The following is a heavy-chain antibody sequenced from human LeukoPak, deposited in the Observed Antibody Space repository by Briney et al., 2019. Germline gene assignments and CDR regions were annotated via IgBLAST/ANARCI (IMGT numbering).Heavy chain of an antibody. Sequence: TASGTLSLTCTVSGGSISSSSYYWGWIRLPPGKGLEWIASIYYSGSTYYNPSLKSRVTISVDTSKNQFSLKLSSVTAADTAVYYCARLLHDSSGYYYFDYWGQGTLVTVSS. D-gene: IGHD3-22*01. V-gene: IGHV4-39*01. J-gene: IGHJ4*02. CDR2: IYYSGST. CDR1: GGSISSSSYY. CDR3: ARLLHDSSGYYYFDY.